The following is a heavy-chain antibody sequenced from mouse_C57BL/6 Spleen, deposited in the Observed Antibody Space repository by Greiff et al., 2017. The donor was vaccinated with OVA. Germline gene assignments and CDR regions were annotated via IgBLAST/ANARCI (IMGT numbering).Heavy chain of an antibody. V-gene: IGHV1-59*01. J-gene: IGHJ4*01. CDR1: GYTFTSYW. Sequence: VQLQQPGAELVRPGTSVKLSCKASGYTFTSYWMHWVKQRPGQGLEWIGVIDPSDSYTNYNQKFKGKATLTVEPSTSTAYMQLSSLTSEDSAVYYCARGGGNYEGYYAMDYWGQGTSVTVSS. CDR3: ARGGGNYEGYYAMDY. D-gene: IGHD2-1*01. CDR2: IDPSDSYT.